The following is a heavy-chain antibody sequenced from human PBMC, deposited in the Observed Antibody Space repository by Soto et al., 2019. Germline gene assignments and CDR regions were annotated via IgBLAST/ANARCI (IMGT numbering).Heavy chain of an antibody. J-gene: IGHJ5*02. V-gene: IGHV4-34*01. CDR2: INHSGST. Sequence: SETLSLTCAVYGGSFSGYYWSWIRQPPGKGLEWIGEINHSGSTNYNPSLKSRVTISVDTSKNQFSLKLSSVTAADTAVYYCARIGGIWFGPGWCEPWGQGTLVTVSS. CDR1: GGSFSGYY. CDR3: ARIGGIWFGPGWCEP. D-gene: IGHD3-10*01.